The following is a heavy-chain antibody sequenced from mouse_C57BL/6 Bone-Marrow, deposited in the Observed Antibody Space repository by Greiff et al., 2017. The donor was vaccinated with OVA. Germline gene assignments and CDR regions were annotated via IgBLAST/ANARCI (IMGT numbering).Heavy chain of an antibody. D-gene: IGHD1-1*01. V-gene: IGHV1-55*01. CDR3: ARRYYGSSWYFDV. CDR1: GYTFTSYW. CDR2: IYPGSGST. Sequence: QVQLQQPGAELVKPGASVKMSCKASGYTFTSYWITWVKQRPGQGLEWIGDIYPGSGSTNYNEKFKSKATLTVAPSSSTAYMQISSLTSGDSAVYYCARRYYGSSWYFDVWGTGTTVTVSS. J-gene: IGHJ1*03.